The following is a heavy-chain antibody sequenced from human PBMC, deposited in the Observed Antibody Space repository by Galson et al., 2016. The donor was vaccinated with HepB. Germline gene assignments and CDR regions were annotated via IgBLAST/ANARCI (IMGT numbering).Heavy chain of an antibody. V-gene: IGHV3-30*04. CDR1: ALSFKGSA. CDR2: ISYDGSYK. J-gene: IGHJ4*02. CDR3: ARDEAGGLRFLE. D-gene: IGHD3-3*01. Sequence: SLRLSCAASALSFKGSAMHWVRQAPGKGLEWVAVISYDGSYKNYADSVKARFTISRDNSKKEVYLEMESLRPEDTAVYFCARDEAGGLRFLEWGRGTLVTVSS.